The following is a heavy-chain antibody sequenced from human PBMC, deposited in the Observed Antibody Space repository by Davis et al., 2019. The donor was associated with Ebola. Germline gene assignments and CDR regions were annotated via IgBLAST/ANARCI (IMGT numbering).Heavy chain of an antibody. D-gene: IGHD1-7*01. J-gene: IGHJ2*01. V-gene: IGHV4-59*01. CDR3: AKDGGNYPYWYFDL. CDR2: IYHSGSTGYSGST. Sequence: SETLSLTCTVSGVSISSYYWTWIRQPPGKGLEWIGYIYHSGSTGYSGSTGYNPSLKSRVTISLDTSKNQFSLRLSSVTAADTAVYYCAKDGGNYPYWYFDLWGRGTLVTVSS. CDR1: GVSISSYY.